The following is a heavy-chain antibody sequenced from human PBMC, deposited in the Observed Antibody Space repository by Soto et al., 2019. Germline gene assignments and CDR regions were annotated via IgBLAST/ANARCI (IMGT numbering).Heavy chain of an antibody. CDR1: GFSFSSYA. CDR2: ISHDGINK. D-gene: IGHD6-19*01. J-gene: IGHJ5*02. CDR3: ARDMYSSDYFVKWFGP. V-gene: IGHV3-30-3*01. Sequence: QVRLVESGGGVVQPGRSLRLSCTASGFSFSSYAMYWFRQPPGKGLEWVAVISHDGINKHYADSVKVRVTVSRDNSNHSLDLQLNSLRGEDTAMYYCARDMYSSDYFVKWFGPWGQGTLVTVSS.